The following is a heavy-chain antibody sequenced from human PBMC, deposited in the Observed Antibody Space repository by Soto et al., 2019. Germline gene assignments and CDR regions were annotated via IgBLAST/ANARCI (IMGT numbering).Heavy chain of an antibody. D-gene: IGHD3-22*01. J-gene: IGHJ4*02. CDR3: ARDQNDSGGYSDS. CDR1: GFTFSTYC. Sequence: WGSLRLSCEASGFTFSTYCMHWVRHAPGKGLEWGAVIWNDGSNKYYADSVKGRFTISRDNSKNTLYLQLRNMSAEDSAVYFCARDQNDSGGYSDSWGQGTLVTVSS. CDR2: IWNDGSNK. V-gene: IGHV3-33*08.